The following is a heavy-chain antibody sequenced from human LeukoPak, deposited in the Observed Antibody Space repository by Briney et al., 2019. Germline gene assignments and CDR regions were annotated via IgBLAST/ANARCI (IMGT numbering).Heavy chain of an antibody. CDR1: ASTIHSYS. CDR2: INQDTNKQ. V-gene: IGHV3-7*01. D-gene: IGHD2-2*01. CDR3: PRALGRVPPYYSNYRMAA. Sequence: LSLHSPAPASTIHSYSLIYLPQPPSKHPATLANINQDTNKQYYVDSVKVRFTIPRDNAKNSLYLQMNSLRAEDTAVSYCPRALGRVPPYYSNYRMAAWGHAPTVTVS. J-gene: IGHJ6*02.